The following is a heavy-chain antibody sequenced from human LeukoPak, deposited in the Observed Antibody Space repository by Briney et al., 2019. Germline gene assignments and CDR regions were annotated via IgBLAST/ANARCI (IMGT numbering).Heavy chain of an antibody. CDR2: ISYDGSNK. V-gene: IGHV3-30-3*01. Sequence: PGGSLRLSCAASGFTFSSYAMHWIRQAPGKGLEWVAAISYDGSNKYYADSVKGRFTISRDNSKNTLYLQMSSLRAEDTAVYYWAREGLIGGSLGYYGRDVWGQGTTVTVPS. D-gene: IGHD5-12*01. CDR1: GFTFSSYA. J-gene: IGHJ6*02. CDR3: AREGLIGGSLGYYGRDV.